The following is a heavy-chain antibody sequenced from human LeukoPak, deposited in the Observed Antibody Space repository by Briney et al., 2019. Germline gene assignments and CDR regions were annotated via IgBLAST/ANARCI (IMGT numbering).Heavy chain of an antibody. J-gene: IGHJ4*02. V-gene: IGHV5-51*01. CDR3: ARRERYNWNYYFDY. CDR1: GYSFTSYW. CDR2: IYPGDSDT. Sequence: GESLKISCKGSGYSFTSYWIGWVRQMPGKGLEWMGIIYPGDSDTRYSPSFQGQVTISADKSISTAYLQWSSLKASDTAMYYCARRERYNWNYYFDYWAREPWSPSLQ. D-gene: IGHD1-7*01.